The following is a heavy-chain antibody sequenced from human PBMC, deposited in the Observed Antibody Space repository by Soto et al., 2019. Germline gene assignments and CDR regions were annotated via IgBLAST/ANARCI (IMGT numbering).Heavy chain of an antibody. CDR3: ARDHLAPAYYDFWSGYYTYYFDY. CDR2: ISAYNGNT. D-gene: IGHD3-3*01. V-gene: IGHV1-18*01. CDR1: GYTFTSYG. Sequence: ASVKVSCKASGYTFTSYGISWVRQAPGQGLEWMGWISAYNGNTNYAQKLQGRVTMTTDTSTSTAYMELRSLRSDDTAVYYCARDHLAPAYYDFWSGYYTYYFDYWGQGTLVTVSS. J-gene: IGHJ4*02.